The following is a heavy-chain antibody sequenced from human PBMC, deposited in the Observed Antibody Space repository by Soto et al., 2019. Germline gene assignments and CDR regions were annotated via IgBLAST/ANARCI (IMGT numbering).Heavy chain of an antibody. CDR3: AAGGVTSVAQFDY. J-gene: IGHJ4*02. Sequence: EVQLVESGGGLVQPGGSLRLSCAASGFTFSNYAMHWVRQPTGKGLEWVSGIGAAGDTYYPGSLKGRCTISRENAKNSLYLQMNSLRAGDTAVYYCAAGGVTSVAQFDYWGQGTLVTVSS. D-gene: IGHD3-16*01. CDR2: IGAAGDT. CDR1: GFTFSNYA. V-gene: IGHV3-13*01.